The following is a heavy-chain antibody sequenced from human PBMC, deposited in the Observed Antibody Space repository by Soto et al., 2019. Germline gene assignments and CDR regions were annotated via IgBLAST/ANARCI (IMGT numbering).Heavy chain of an antibody. CDR1: GGSISSSSYY. J-gene: IGHJ3*02. D-gene: IGHD2-21*01. CDR3: ARVPPSIGGGDAFDI. V-gene: IGHV4-39*07. Sequence: SETLSLTCTVSGGSISSSSYYWGWIRQPPGKGLEWIGSIYYSGSTYYNPSLKSRVTISVDTSKNQFSLKLSSVTAADTAVYYWARVPPSIGGGDAFDIWGQGTMVTVSS. CDR2: IYYSGST.